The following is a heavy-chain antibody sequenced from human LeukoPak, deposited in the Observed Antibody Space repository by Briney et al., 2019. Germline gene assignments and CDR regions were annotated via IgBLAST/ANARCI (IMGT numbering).Heavy chain of an antibody. D-gene: IGHD1-26*01. V-gene: IGHV3-23*01. CDR1: GLTLASYP. J-gene: IGHJ4*02. CDR3: AKDISYSGSQPHLEY. CDR2: LNSGGGDET. Sequence: GGSLRLSCAASGLTLASYPMSWVRQAPGKGLEWLSALNSGGGDETYYADSVKGRFTISRDNAKNSLYLQMNSLRAEDMALYYCAKDISYSGSQPHLEYWGQGTLVTVSS.